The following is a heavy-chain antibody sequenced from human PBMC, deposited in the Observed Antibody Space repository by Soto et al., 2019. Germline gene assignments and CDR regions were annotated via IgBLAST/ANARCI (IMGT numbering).Heavy chain of an antibody. CDR2: IRSKAYGGTT. Sequence: GGSLRLSCTASGFTFGDYAMSWFRQAPGKGLEWVGFIRSKAYGGTTEYAASVKGRLTISRDDSKSIAYLQMNSLKTEDTAVYYCTRDDDYVSYYYYGMDVWGQGTTVTVSS. CDR3: TRDDDYVSYYYYGMDV. CDR1: GFTFGDYA. D-gene: IGHD4-17*01. J-gene: IGHJ6*02. V-gene: IGHV3-49*03.